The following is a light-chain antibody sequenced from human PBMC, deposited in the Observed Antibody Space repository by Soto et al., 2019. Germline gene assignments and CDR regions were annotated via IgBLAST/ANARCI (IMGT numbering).Light chain of an antibody. J-gene: IGKJ4*01. CDR2: DAS. CDR1: QTVRNNY. Sequence: VLTQSPGTLSLSPGERATLSCRASQTVRNNYLALYQQKPGQAPRLLIYDASGRATGIPDRFSGGGSGTDFTLPTSRLEPEDFAVYYCQQFSSYPLTFGGGTKVDI. V-gene: IGKV3-20*01. CDR3: QQFSSYPLT.